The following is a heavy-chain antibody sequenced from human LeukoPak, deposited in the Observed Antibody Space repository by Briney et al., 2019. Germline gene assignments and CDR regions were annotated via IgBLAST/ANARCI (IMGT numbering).Heavy chain of an antibody. J-gene: IGHJ4*02. Sequence: PSETLSLTCTVSGGSMSSYYWSLIRQPPGKGLEWIGYIYYSGSTNYNPSLKSRVTISVDTSKNQFTLKLSSVTAADTAVYYCARGRYGWLPFDYWGQGTLVTVSS. D-gene: IGHD3-16*01. CDR1: GGSMSSYY. V-gene: IGHV4-59*01. CDR3: ARGRYGWLPFDY. CDR2: IYYSGST.